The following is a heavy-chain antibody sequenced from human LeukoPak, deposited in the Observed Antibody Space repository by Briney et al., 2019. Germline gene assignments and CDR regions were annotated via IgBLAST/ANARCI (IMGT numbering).Heavy chain of an antibody. Sequence: GGSLRLSCAPCGFTFDDYAMHWVRQAPGKGLEWVSLISWDGGSTYYADSVKGRFTISRDNSKNSLYLQMNSLRAEDTALYSCAKVRSYDNNGYYDYWGQGTLVTVSS. CDR3: AKVRSYDNNGYYDY. CDR1: GFTFDDYA. V-gene: IGHV3-43D*04. D-gene: IGHD3-22*01. CDR2: ISWDGGST. J-gene: IGHJ4*02.